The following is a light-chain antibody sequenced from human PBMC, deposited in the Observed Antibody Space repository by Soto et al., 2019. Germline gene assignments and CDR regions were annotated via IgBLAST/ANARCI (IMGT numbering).Light chain of an antibody. CDR1: QSVNSW. V-gene: IGKV1-5*03. CDR3: QQCDTYPWA. Sequence: DIQMTQSPSTLSASVGDTVTISCRASQSVNSWVAWYQQKPGKAPKLLIYKASNLESGVPPTFSGSGSATEFTLTISSLPPDDSATYYCQQCDTYPWAFGQGTMIEIK. J-gene: IGKJ1*01. CDR2: KAS.